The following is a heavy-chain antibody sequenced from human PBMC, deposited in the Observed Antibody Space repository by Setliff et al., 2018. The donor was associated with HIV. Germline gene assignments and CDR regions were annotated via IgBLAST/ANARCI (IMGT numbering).Heavy chain of an antibody. CDR2: IYTSGST. CDR3: ARDVPWGDYYYYMDV. V-gene: IGHV4-4*07. Sequence: SETLSLTCTVSGGSISSYYWSWFRQPAGKGLEWIGHIYTSGSTNYNPSLKSRVTMSVDTSKNQFSLKLSSVTAADTAVYYCARDVPWGDYYYYMDVWGKGTTVT. CDR1: GGSISSYY. J-gene: IGHJ6*03. D-gene: IGHD3-16*01.